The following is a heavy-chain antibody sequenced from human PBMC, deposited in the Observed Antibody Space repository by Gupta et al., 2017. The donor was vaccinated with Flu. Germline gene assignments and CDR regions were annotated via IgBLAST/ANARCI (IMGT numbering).Heavy chain of an antibody. J-gene: IGHJ4*02. CDR2: INAGNGNT. D-gene: IGHD6-13*01. V-gene: IGHV1-3*01. CDR1: GYTFTSYA. CDR3: ARGGLAGSWRNIDY. Sequence: QVQLVQSGAEVKKPGASVKVSCKASGYTFTSYAMHWVRQDPGQRLEWMGWINAGNGNTKYSQKFQGRVTITRDTSASTAYMELSSLRSEDTAVYYWARGGLAGSWRNIDYWGQGTLVTVSS.